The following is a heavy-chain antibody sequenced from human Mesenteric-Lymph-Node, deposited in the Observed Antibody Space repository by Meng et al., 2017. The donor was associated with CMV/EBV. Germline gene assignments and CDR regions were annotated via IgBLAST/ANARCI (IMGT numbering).Heavy chain of an antibody. CDR1: FSNHW. V-gene: IGHV3-7*01. CDR2: IKKDGTEK. Sequence: FSNHWVGWGRQATGKGLEGGVNIKKDGTEKYYTGFVEGRFTISRDNAKNSLLLQMNSLRADDTAVYYCERNANYHILTGPQRGGDYWGQGTLVTVSS. CDR3: ERNANYHILTGPQRGGDY. D-gene: IGHD3-9*01. J-gene: IGHJ4*02.